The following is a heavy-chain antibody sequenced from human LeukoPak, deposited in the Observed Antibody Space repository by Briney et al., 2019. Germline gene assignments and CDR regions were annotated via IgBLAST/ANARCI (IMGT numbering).Heavy chain of an antibody. J-gene: IGHJ4*02. CDR2: IYPGDSDT. CDR1: GYSFTSYW. Sequence: GEPLKISCKGSGYSFTSYWIGWVRQMPGKGLGWMGIIYPGDSDTRYSPSFQGQVTISADKSISTAYLQWSSLKASDTAMYYCARQQYSSGSYYFDYWGQGTLVTVSS. CDR3: ARQQYSSGSYYFDY. V-gene: IGHV5-51*01. D-gene: IGHD6-19*01.